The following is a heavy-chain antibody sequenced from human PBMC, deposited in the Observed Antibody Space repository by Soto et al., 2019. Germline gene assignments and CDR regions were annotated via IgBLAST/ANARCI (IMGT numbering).Heavy chain of an antibody. CDR3: ARASRIAAAALDYYYGMDV. V-gene: IGHV1-69*06. CDR2: TIPIFGTA. Sequence: QVQLVQSGAEVKKPGSSVKVSCKASGGTFSSYAISWVRQAAGQGLEWMGGTIPIFGTANYAQMFQGRVTITADKSTSTAYMELSSLRSEDTAVYYCARASRIAAAALDYYYGMDVLGQGTTGTVSS. D-gene: IGHD6-13*01. J-gene: IGHJ6*02. CDR1: GGTFSSYA.